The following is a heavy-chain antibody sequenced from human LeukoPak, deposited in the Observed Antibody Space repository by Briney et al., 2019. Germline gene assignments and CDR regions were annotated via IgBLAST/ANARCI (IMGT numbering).Heavy chain of an antibody. CDR2: IYHSGYT. D-gene: IGHD3-22*01. J-gene: IGHJ4*02. Sequence: SETLSLTCSVSGYSISSDCYWAWIRQPPGQGLEGFGGIYHSGYTYYYPSLRSRVALSVDTSKTQFSLRLTSVPAANTAVSYFARAPRDSNGYYMRSFDSWGQGTLVIVSS. CDR3: ARAPRDSNGYYMRSFDS. V-gene: IGHV4-38-2*02. CDR1: GYSISSDCY.